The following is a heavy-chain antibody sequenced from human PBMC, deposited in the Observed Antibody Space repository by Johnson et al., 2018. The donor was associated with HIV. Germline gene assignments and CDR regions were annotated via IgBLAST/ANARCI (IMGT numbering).Heavy chain of an antibody. V-gene: IGHV3-30*02. J-gene: IGHJ3*02. D-gene: IGHD3-22*01. Sequence: QVQLVESGGGVVQPGGSLRLSCAASGFTFSSYGMHWVRQAPGKGLEWVAFIRYDGSNKYYADSVRGRFTVSRDNSKNTLYLQMNSLRADDTAVYYCAKTYYYDSSGSRAFDIWGQGTMVTVSS. CDR2: IRYDGSNK. CDR3: AKTYYYDSSGSRAFDI. CDR1: GFTFSSYG.